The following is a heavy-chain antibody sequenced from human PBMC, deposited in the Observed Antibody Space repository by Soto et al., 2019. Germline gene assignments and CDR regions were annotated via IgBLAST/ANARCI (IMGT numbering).Heavy chain of an antibody. Sequence: ASVKVSCKASGYTFTSYGISWVRQAPGQGLEWMGWISAYNGNTNYADSVKGRFIISRDNSKNTLYLQMNSLRAEDTALYYCARGLYDNDYWGQGTLVTVSS. CDR2: ISAYNGNT. D-gene: IGHD2-8*01. V-gene: IGHV1-18*01. CDR3: ARGLYDNDY. J-gene: IGHJ4*02. CDR1: GYTFTSYG.